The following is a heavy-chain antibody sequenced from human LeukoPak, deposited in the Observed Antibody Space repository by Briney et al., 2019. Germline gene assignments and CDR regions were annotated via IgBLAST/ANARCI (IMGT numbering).Heavy chain of an antibody. Sequence: PGGSLRLSCAASGFTFSDYYMSWIRQAPGKGLEWVSYMSSSSSYTNYADSVKGRFTISRDNAKNSLYLQMNSLRAEDTAVYYCALRSGEYNDSSGYPTNYDYCCQGTAVTVTS. CDR1: GFTFSDYY. CDR2: MSSSSSYT. D-gene: IGHD3-22*01. V-gene: IGHV3-11*03. J-gene: IGHJ4*02. CDR3: ALRSGEYNDSSGYPTNYDY.